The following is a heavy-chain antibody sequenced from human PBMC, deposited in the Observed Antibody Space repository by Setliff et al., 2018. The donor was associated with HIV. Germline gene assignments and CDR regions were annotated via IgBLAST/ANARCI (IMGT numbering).Heavy chain of an antibody. CDR1: GYTFTSYG. D-gene: IGHD3-9*01. J-gene: IGHJ6*02. CDR3: ARDPKRYYDILTGYPSYYGMDV. V-gene: IGHV1-18*01. Sequence: ASVKVSCKASGYTFTSYGISWVRQAPGQGLEWMGWISAYNGNTNYAQKLQGRVTMTTDTSTSTAYMELRSLSSDDTAVYYCARDPKRYYDILTGYPSYYGMDVWGQGTTVTVSS. CDR2: ISAYNGNT.